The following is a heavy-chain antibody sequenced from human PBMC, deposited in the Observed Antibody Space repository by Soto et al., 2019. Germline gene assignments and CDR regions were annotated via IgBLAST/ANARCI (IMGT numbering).Heavy chain of an antibody. J-gene: IGHJ1*01. D-gene: IGHD3-16*01. Sequence: SETLSLTCSVSGGSLSNFYGSWIRQPPGKGLEWIGYMYYSGSSNYNPSLKSRVTISIDTSKNQISLKLSSVTAAETAVYYCVRSGHTFGGVVWGQGTLVTVSS. CDR1: GGSLSNFY. V-gene: IGHV4-59*01. CDR3: VRSGHTFGGVV. CDR2: MYYSGSS.